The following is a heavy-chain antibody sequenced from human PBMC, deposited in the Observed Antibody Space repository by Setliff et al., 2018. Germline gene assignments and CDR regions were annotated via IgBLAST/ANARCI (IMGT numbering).Heavy chain of an antibody. Sequence: PSETLSLTCSVSGASVSSNDYLWAWIRQPPRERLHWIGTLYPSGFTYYNPSLRDRVTISADSSKDELSLSLQSVTAADSAVYYCARLKVGNNWPDYWGQGTLVTVSS. J-gene: IGHJ4*02. CDR3: ARLKVGNNWPDY. CDR1: GASVSSNDYL. D-gene: IGHD1-1*01. CDR2: LYPSGFT. V-gene: IGHV4-39*01.